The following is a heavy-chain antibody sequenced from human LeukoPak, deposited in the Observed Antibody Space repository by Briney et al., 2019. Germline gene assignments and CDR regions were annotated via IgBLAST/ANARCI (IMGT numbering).Heavy chain of an antibody. CDR3: ARLNFPYYYDSSGYGVDYYYYYMDV. Sequence: SETLPLTCAVYGGSFSGYYWSWIRQPPGKGLEWIGEINHSGSTNYNPSLKSRVTISVDTSKNQFSLKLSSVTAADTAVYYCARLNFPYYYDSSGYGVDYYYYYMDVWGKGTTVTVSS. CDR2: INHSGST. V-gene: IGHV4-34*01. CDR1: GGSFSGYY. D-gene: IGHD3-22*01. J-gene: IGHJ6*03.